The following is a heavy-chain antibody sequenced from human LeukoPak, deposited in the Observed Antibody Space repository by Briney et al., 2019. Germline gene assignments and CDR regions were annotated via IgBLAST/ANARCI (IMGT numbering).Heavy chain of an antibody. Sequence: ASVKVSCKASGYTFTSYGISWVRRAPGQGLEWMGWISAYNGNTNYAQKLQGRVTMTTDTSTSTAYMELRSLRSDDTAVYYCARDPPPINLGYGRIFDYWGQGTLVTVSS. CDR3: ARDPPPINLGYGRIFDY. CDR1: GYTFTSYG. CDR2: ISAYNGNT. J-gene: IGHJ4*02. D-gene: IGHD4-17*01. V-gene: IGHV1-18*01.